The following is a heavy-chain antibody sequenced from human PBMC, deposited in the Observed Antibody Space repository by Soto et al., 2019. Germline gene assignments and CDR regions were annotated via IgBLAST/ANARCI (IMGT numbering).Heavy chain of an antibody. CDR2: IRSKANSYAT. CDR3: TSRDGYNPGADY. V-gene: IGHV3-73*01. Sequence: PGGSLRLSCAASGFTFSGSAMHWVRQASGKGLEWVGRIRSKANSYATAYAASVKGRFTISRDDSKNTAYLQMNSLKTEDTAVYYCTSRDGYNPGADYWGQGTLVTVSS. CDR1: GFTFSGSA. D-gene: IGHD5-12*01. J-gene: IGHJ4*02.